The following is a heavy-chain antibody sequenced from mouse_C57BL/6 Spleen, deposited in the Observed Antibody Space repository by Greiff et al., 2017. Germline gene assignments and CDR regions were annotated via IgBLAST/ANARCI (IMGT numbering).Heavy chain of an antibody. CDR2: FHPYNDDT. D-gene: IGHD1-1*01. J-gene: IGHJ3*01. CDR3: ARLYGSSPGSFAY. V-gene: IGHV1-47*01. Sequence: LVESGAELVKPGASVKMSCKASGYTFTTYPIEWMKQNHGKSLEWIGNFHPYNDDTKYNEKFKGKATLTVEKSSSTVYLELSRLTSNDSSVYYCARLYGSSPGSFAYWGQGTLVTVSA. CDR1: GYTFTTYP.